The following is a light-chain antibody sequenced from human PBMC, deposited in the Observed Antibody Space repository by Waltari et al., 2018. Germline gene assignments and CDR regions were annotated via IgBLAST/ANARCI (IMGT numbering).Light chain of an antibody. Sequence: DIQMTQSPSSLSASVGDRVAITCRASQTINNFLNWYQKKPGKAPKLLIYGASTLHNGVPSRFSGSASGTDFTLIISSLHPEDFATYYCQQAYNTPVTFGPGTKVDIK. CDR1: QTINNF. J-gene: IGKJ3*01. CDR3: QQAYNTPVT. CDR2: GAS. V-gene: IGKV1-39*01.